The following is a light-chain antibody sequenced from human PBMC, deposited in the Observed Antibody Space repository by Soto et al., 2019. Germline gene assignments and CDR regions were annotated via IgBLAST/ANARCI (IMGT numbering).Light chain of an antibody. Sequence: EIVLTQSPATLSLSPGERATLSCGASEPVVSDYLAWYQKRPGLAPRLLIFDGFDRATGISGRFSGSGSGTNFTLTISRLEPEDFAVYFCQQYGTLPLTFGGGTKVDIK. CDR1: EPVVSDY. CDR3: QQYGTLPLT. J-gene: IGKJ4*01. V-gene: IGKV3D-20*01. CDR2: DGF.